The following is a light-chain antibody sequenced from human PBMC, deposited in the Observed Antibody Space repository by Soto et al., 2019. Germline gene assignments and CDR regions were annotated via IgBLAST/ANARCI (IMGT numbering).Light chain of an antibody. CDR1: SSDVGGYNY. V-gene: IGLV2-14*01. CDR3: SSYTSSSPVV. CDR2: EVS. Sequence: QSALTQPASVSGSPGQSITISCTGTSSDVGGYNYVSWHQHHPGKAPKLMIYEVSNRPSGVSNRFSGSKSGNTASLTISGLQAEDEADYYCSSYTSSSPVVFGGGTKVTVL. J-gene: IGLJ2*01.